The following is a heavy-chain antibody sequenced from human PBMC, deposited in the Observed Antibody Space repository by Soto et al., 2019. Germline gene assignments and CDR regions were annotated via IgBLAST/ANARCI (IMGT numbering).Heavy chain of an antibody. CDR3: TRGGPDAFCGGGRCYFDY. CDR1: GFTFDDFA. Sequence: EVQLVESGGGLVQLGRSLRLSCAASGFTFDDFAMHWVRRVPGKGLEWVSSITWNSNVIGYADSVKGRFTISRDNAKNSLYLQMNSLRPEDTAFYYCTRGGPDAFCGGGRCYFDYWGQGTLVTVSS. D-gene: IGHD2-15*01. J-gene: IGHJ4*02. CDR2: ITWNSNVI. V-gene: IGHV3-9*01.